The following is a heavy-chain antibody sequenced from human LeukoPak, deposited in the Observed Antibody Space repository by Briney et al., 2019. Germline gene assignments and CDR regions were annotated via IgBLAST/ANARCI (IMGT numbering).Heavy chain of an antibody. Sequence: ASVKVSCKASGYTFTGYYMHWVRQAPGQGLEWMGWINPNSGGTNYAQKFQGRATMTRDTSISTAYMELSRLRSDDTAVYYCARGGIVATRSFDYWGQGTLVTVSS. CDR2: INPNSGGT. CDR3: ARGGIVATRSFDY. J-gene: IGHJ4*02. V-gene: IGHV1-2*02. D-gene: IGHD5-12*01. CDR1: GYTFTGYY.